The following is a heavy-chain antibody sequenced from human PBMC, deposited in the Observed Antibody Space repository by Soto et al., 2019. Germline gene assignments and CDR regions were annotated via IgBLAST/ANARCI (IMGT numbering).Heavy chain of an antibody. D-gene: IGHD4-17*01. CDR1: GGSISSSSYY. Sequence: SETLSLTCTVSGGSISSSSYYWGWIRQPPGKGLEWIGSIYYSGSTYCNPSLKSRVTISVDTSKNQFSLKLSSVTAADTAVYYCARPGDGDYVGGYFDYWGQGTLVTVSS. J-gene: IGHJ4*02. CDR3: ARPGDGDYVGGYFDY. V-gene: IGHV4-39*01. CDR2: IYYSGST.